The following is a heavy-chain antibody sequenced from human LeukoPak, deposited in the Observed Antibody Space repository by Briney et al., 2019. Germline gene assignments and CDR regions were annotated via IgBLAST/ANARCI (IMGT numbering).Heavy chain of an antibody. Sequence: PSETLSLTCAVYGGSFRGYYWSWIRQPPGKGLEWIGEINHSGSTNYNPSLKSRVTISVDTSKNQFSLKLSSVTAADTAVYYCARGRSSSWYWGNWFDPWGQGTLVTVSS. CDR3: ARGRSSSWYWGNWFDP. D-gene: IGHD6-13*01. J-gene: IGHJ5*02. V-gene: IGHV4-34*01. CDR1: GGSFRGYY. CDR2: INHSGST.